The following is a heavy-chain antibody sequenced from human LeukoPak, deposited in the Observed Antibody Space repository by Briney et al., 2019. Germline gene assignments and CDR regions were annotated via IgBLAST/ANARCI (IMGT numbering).Heavy chain of an antibody. J-gene: IGHJ4*02. Sequence: PSETLSLTCTVSGGSISSYYWSWIRQPPGKGLEWIGYIYYSGSTNYNPSLESRVTISLDTSKNQFSLNLTSVTAADTAVYYCGFGSGSYSADANWSQGTLVTVSS. CDR3: GFGSGSYSADAN. CDR2: IYYSGST. V-gene: IGHV4-59*01. CDR1: GGSISSYY. D-gene: IGHD1-26*01.